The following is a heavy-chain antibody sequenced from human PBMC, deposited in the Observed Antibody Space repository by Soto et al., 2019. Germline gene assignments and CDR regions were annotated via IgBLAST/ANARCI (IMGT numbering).Heavy chain of an antibody. CDR1: GFAFSPYA. CDR2: ISYDGNDK. J-gene: IGHJ4*02. CDR3: ARGGGFCGDDCYKGGIDY. D-gene: IGHD2-21*02. Sequence: HPGGSLRLSCAASGFAFSPYAMHWVRQAPGKGLEWVAVISYDGNDKFYADSVKGRFTISRDNSKNTLYLQMNSLRPEDTAVYYCARGGGFCGDDCYKGGIDYWGQGTLVTVSS. V-gene: IGHV3-30-3*01.